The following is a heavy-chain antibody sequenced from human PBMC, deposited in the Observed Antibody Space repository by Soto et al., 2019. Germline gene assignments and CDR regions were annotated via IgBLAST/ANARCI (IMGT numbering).Heavy chain of an antibody. CDR2: ISAYNGNT. D-gene: IGHD5-18*01. CDR1: GYTFTSYG. CDR3: ARDSPRNVDSYGLYYYGMDV. J-gene: IGHJ6*04. V-gene: IGHV1-18*01. Sequence: ASVKVSCKASGYTFTSYGISWVRQAPGQGIEGMGWISAYNGNTNYAQKLQGRVTMTTDTSTSTAYMELRSLRSDDTAVYYCARDSPRNVDSYGLYYYGMDVSGKGSTVTVSS.